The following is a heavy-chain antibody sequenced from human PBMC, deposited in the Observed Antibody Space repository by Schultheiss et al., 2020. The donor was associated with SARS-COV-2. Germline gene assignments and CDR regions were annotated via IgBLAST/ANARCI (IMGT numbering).Heavy chain of an antibody. Sequence: GGSLRLSCAASGFTFSSYWMSWVRQAPGKGLEWVAVISYDGSNKYYADSVKGRFTISRDNSKNTLYLQMNSLRAEDTAVYYCARDPMVRGVINAEYFQHWGQGSRVTVAS. J-gene: IGHJ1*01. CDR1: GFTFSSYW. CDR3: ARDPMVRGVINAEYFQH. V-gene: IGHV3-30*01. CDR2: ISYDGSNK. D-gene: IGHD3-10*01.